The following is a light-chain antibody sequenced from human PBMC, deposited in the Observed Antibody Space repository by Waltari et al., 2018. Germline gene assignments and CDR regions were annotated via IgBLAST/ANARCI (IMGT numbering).Light chain of an antibody. CDR3: NSYTSSSTLV. CDR1: SSDVGGYDY. V-gene: IGLV2-14*03. CDR2: DVS. J-gene: IGLJ2*01. Sequence: QSALTQPASVSGSPGHSITIPCTGTSSDVGGYDYVSWYQQHPGQAPKLMIYDVSNRPSGVSNRFSGSKSGTTASLTISGLQAEDEADYYCNSYTSSSTLVFGGGTKLTVL.